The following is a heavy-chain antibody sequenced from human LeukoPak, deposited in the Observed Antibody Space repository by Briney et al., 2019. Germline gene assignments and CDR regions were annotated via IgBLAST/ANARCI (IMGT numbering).Heavy chain of an antibody. CDR2: IYYSGST. Sequence: SETLSLTCTASGGSISSYYWSWIRQPPGKGLEWIGYIYYSGSTYYNPSLKSRVTISVDTSKNQFSLKLSSVTAADTAVYYCATHYVWGSYRYEYYFDYWGQGTLVTVSS. D-gene: IGHD3-16*02. CDR1: GGSISSYY. V-gene: IGHV4-59*06. CDR3: ATHYVWGSYRYEYYFDY. J-gene: IGHJ4*02.